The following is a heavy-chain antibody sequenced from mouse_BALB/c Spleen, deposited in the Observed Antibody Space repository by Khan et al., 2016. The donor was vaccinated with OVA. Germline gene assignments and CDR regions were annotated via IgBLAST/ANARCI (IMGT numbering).Heavy chain of an antibody. J-gene: IGHJ4*01. CDR1: GYTFPEYT. CDR2: INPKNGDT. Sequence: EVQLQQSGPELVKPGALVKISCKTSGYTFPEYTVHWVKQSLGKSLDWIGVINPKNGDTAYNQKFKGKATLTVDKSSSTAYMEFRSLTSEDSAVYYWARDAGRYWGQGTSVTVAS. V-gene: IGHV1-18*01. D-gene: IGHD3-3*01. CDR3: ARDAGRY.